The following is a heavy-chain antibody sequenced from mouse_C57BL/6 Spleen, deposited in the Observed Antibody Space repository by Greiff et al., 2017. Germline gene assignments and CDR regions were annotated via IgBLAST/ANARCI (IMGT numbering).Heavy chain of an antibody. CDR3: ARSSTVVARTGWYFDV. V-gene: IGHV1-72*01. CDR1: GYTFTSYW. J-gene: IGHJ1*03. CDR2: IDPNSGGT. Sequence: QVQLQQPGAELVKPGASVKLSCKASGYTFTSYWMHWVKQRPGRGLEWIGRIDPNSGGTKYNEKFKSKATLTVDKPSSTAYMQLSSLTSEDSAVYYCARSSTVVARTGWYFDVWGTGTTVTVSS. D-gene: IGHD1-1*01.